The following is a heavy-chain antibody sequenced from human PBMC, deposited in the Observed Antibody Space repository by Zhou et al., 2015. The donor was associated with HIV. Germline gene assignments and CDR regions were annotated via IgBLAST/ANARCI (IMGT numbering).Heavy chain of an antibody. J-gene: IGHJ6*03. D-gene: IGHD3-3*01. CDR1: GGTFSSYA. CDR2: IIPIFGTA. V-gene: IGHV1-69*01. Sequence: QVQLVQSGAEVKKPGSSVKVSCKASGGTFSSYAISWVRQAPGQGLEWMGGIIPIFGTANYAQKFQGRVTITADESTSTAYMELSSLRSEDTAVYYCARPLYRGYDFWSGQEGYYYYMDVWGKGTTVTVSS. CDR3: ARPLYRGYDFWSGQEGYYYYMDV.